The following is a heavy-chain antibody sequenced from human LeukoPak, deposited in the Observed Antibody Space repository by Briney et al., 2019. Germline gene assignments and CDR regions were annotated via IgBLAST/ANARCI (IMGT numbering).Heavy chain of an antibody. CDR1: GFPFSSYW. CDR2: IHRDGSST. D-gene: IGHD3-16*02. J-gene: IGHJ3*01. CDR3: ARDGHYDYVWGTYRYEPHAFDV. Sequence: GGSLRLSCAASGFPFSSYWMHWVRQAPGKGLVWVSRIHRDGSSTNYADSVKGRFTISRDNAKNTLYLQMNSLRAEDTAVYYCARDGHYDYVWGTYRYEPHAFDVWGQGTMVTVSS. V-gene: IGHV3-74*01.